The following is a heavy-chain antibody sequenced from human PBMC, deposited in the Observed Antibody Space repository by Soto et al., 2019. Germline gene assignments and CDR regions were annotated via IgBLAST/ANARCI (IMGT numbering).Heavy chain of an antibody. CDR1: GGTFSSYA. D-gene: IGHD2-2*01. CDR2: IIPIFGTA. Sequence: GASVKVSCKASGGTFSSYAISWVRQAPGQGLEWMGGIIPIFGTANYAQKFQGRVTITADESTSTACMELSSLRSEDTAVYYCARASIVVVPAANPSHAFDIWGQGTMVTVSS. J-gene: IGHJ3*02. V-gene: IGHV1-69*13. CDR3: ARASIVVVPAANPSHAFDI.